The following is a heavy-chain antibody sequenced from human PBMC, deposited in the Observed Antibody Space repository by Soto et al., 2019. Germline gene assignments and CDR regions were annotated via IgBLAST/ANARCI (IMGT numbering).Heavy chain of an antibody. CDR2: INHSGST. CDR3: ARGALDY. Sequence: SETLSLTCAVYGGSFSGYYWSWIRQPPGKGLEWIGEINHSGSTNYNPSLKSRVTISVDTSKNQFSLKLSSVTAADTAVYYCARGALDYWGQGTLVTVPS. CDR1: GGSFSGYY. J-gene: IGHJ4*02. V-gene: IGHV4-34*01.